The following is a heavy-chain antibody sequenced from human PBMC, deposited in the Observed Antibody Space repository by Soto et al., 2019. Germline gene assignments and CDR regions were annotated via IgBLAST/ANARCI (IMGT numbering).Heavy chain of an antibody. D-gene: IGHD1-26*01. CDR1: GFTVSSNY. V-gene: IGHV3-53*01. CDR3: AREVGYYYGLDV. Sequence: EVQLVESGGGMIQPGGSLRLSCVASGFTVSSNYMSWVRQAPGKGLEWVSVIYTGGTTHYADSVKGRFTIARDNSKNTLYLQMNSLRDEDTAVYYCAREVGYYYGLDVGGQGTTVSVAS. J-gene: IGHJ6*02. CDR2: IYTGGTT.